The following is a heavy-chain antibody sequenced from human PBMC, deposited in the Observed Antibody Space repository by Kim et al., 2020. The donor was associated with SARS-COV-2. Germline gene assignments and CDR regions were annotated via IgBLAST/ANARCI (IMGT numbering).Heavy chain of an antibody. CDR3: ARDRYYDFWSGYPHYGMDV. D-gene: IGHD3-3*01. Sequence: ASVKVSCKASGYTFTSYAMHWVRQAPGQRLEWMGWINAGNGNTKYSQKFQGRVTITRDTSASTAYMELSSLRSEDTAVYYCARDRYYDFWSGYPHYGMDVWGQGTTVTVSS. CDR2: INAGNGNT. V-gene: IGHV1-3*01. J-gene: IGHJ6*02. CDR1: GYTFTSYA.